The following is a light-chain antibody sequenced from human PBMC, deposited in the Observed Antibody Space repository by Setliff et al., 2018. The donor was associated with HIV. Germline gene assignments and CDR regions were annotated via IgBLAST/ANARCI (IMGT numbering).Light chain of an antibody. CDR1: SSDVGGYSY. Sequence: SVLAQPASVSGSPGQSITISCTGTSSDVGGYSYVSWYQQHPGKAPKLITYEVRNRPSGVSNRFSGSKSGNTASLTISGLQAEDEADYYCSSYAITNTLPFGTGTKVT. CDR2: EVR. CDR3: SSYAITNTLP. J-gene: IGLJ1*01. V-gene: IGLV2-14*01.